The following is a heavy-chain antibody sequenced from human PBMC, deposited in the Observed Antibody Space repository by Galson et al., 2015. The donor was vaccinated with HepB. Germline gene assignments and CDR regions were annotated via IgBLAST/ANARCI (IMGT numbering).Heavy chain of an antibody. D-gene: IGHD3-22*01. J-gene: IGHJ5*02. Sequence: ETLSLTCTVSGGSISSYYWSWIRQPAGKGLEWIGRIYTSGSTNYNPSLKSRVTMSVDTSKNQFSLKLSSVTAADTAVYYCARDLDSSGTRRDWFDPWGQGTLVTVSS. CDR2: IYTSGST. V-gene: IGHV4-4*07. CDR1: GGSISSYY. CDR3: ARDLDSSGTRRDWFDP.